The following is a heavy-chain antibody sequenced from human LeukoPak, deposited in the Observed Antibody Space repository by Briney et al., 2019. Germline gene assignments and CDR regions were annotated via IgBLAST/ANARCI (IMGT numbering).Heavy chain of an antibody. D-gene: IGHD3-22*01. Sequence: SETLSLTCAVSGYSISSGYYWGWIRQPPGKWLEWIGSIYHSGSTYYNPSLKSRVTISVDTSKNQFSLKLSSVTAADTAVYYCASTMMPKDAFDIWGQGTMVTVSS. V-gene: IGHV4-38-2*01. J-gene: IGHJ3*02. CDR1: GYSISSGYY. CDR3: ASTMMPKDAFDI. CDR2: IYHSGST.